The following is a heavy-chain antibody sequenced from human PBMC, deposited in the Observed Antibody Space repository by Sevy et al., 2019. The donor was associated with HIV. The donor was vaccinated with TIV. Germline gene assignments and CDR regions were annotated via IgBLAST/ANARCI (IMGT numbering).Heavy chain of an antibody. CDR3: ARDGGYSIKWYPLY. J-gene: IGHJ4*01. V-gene: IGHV3-30-3*01. Sequence: GGSLRLSCAASGFAFSTHAMHWVRQAPGKGLEWVAVISYEGTETFYAASVEGRFTISRDNSKNMLSLQINSLKPEETAVYYCARDGGYSIKWYPLYWGHGTRVTVSS. CDR2: ISYEGTET. D-gene: IGHD1-26*01. CDR1: GFAFSTHA.